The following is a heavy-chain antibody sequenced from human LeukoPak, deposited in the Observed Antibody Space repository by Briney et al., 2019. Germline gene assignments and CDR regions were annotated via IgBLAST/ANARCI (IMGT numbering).Heavy chain of an antibody. CDR2: IYHSGST. J-gene: IGHJ4*02. V-gene: IGHV4-34*01. CDR3: ARRSVTGTLDY. Sequence: SQTLSLTCAVYGGSFSGYYWSWIRQPPGKGLEWIGEIYHSGSTYYNPSLKSRVTISVDTSKNQSSLKVSSVTAADTAVDYCARRSVTGTLDYWGQGTLVTVTS. D-gene: IGHD1-20*01. CDR1: GGSFSGYY.